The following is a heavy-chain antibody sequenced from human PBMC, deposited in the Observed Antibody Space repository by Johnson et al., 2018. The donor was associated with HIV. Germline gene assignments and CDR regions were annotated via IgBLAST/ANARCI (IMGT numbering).Heavy chain of an antibody. J-gene: IGHJ3*02. D-gene: IGHD3-16*01. CDR2: IYSGGST. V-gene: IGHV3-66*03. CDR1: GFTVSSNY. Sequence: EKLVESGGGLIQPGGSLRLSCAASGFTVSSNYMSWVRQAPGKGLEWVSVIYSGGSTYYADSVKGRFTISRDNSKNTLYLQRNSLRFEDTAVYYWARGQQDMGAGAFDIWGQGTMVTVSS. CDR3: ARGQQDMGAGAFDI.